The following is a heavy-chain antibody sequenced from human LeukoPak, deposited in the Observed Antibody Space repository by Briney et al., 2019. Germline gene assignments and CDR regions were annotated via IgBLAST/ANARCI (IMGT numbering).Heavy chain of an antibody. CDR2: ISAYNGNT. J-gene: IGHJ4*02. Sequence: ASVKVSCKASGYTFTSYGISWVRQAPGQGLEWMGWISAYNGNTNYAQKLQGRVTTTTDTSTSTAYMELRSLRSDDTAVYYCARGQIPDWPSTDFDYWGQGTLVTVSS. D-gene: IGHD3-9*01. CDR3: ARGQIPDWPSTDFDY. CDR1: GYTFTSYG. V-gene: IGHV1-18*01.